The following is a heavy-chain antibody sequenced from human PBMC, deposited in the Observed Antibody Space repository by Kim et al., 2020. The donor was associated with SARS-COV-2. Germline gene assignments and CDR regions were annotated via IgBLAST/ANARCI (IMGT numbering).Heavy chain of an antibody. D-gene: IGHD3-22*01. V-gene: IGHV3-23*01. CDR3: AKRMLSSSGNYYFDY. Sequence: ESVKGRFTITRDNTKNPLYLQMNSLRVEDTAVYYCAKRMLSSSGNYYFDYWGQGTMVTVSS. J-gene: IGHJ4*02.